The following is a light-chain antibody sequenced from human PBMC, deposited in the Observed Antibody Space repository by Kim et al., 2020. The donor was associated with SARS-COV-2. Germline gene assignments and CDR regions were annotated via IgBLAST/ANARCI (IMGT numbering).Light chain of an antibody. CDR3: QQYHTYIT. Sequence: ASVGDSVTITCRASQSISRWLAWYQQKLGKAPKLLIYEASSLESGVPSRFSGSGFGTDFPLAISSLQPDDIATYHCQQYHTYITFGQGTRLEIK. CDR1: QSISRW. V-gene: IGKV1-5*03. CDR2: EAS. J-gene: IGKJ5*01.